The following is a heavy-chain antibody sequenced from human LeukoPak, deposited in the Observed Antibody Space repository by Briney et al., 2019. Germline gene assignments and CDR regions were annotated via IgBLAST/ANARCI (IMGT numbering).Heavy chain of an antibody. J-gene: IGHJ3*02. D-gene: IGHD2-15*01. Sequence: ASVKVSCKASGYTFTSYDINWVRQATGQGLEWMGWISAYNGNTNYAQKLQGRVTMTTDTSTSTAYMELRSLRSDDTAVYYCARGRGGTIVVVVAAIGDAFDIWGQGTMVTVSS. CDR2: ISAYNGNT. CDR1: GYTFTSYD. V-gene: IGHV1-18*01. CDR3: ARGRGGTIVVVVAAIGDAFDI.